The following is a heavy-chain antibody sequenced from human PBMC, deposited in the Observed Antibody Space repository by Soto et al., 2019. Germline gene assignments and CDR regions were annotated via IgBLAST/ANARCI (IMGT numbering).Heavy chain of an antibody. CDR3: SRDFGEVGATAVFDI. V-gene: IGHV3-74*01. D-gene: IGHD1-26*01. J-gene: IGHJ3*02. CDR1: GFTLNIYW. Sequence: EVHLVESGGGLVQPGGSLRLSCAASGFTLNIYWMHWVRQAPGKGLEWVSRSNSDGSSTSYADFVEGRFTISRDNAKNTLYLQMNGLRADDTAVYYCSRDFGEVGATAVFDIWGHGTTVTVSS. CDR2: SNSDGSST.